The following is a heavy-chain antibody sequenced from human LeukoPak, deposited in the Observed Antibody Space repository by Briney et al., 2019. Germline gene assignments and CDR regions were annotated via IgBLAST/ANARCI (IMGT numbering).Heavy chain of an antibody. D-gene: IGHD5-18*01. J-gene: IGHJ4*02. CDR1: GFTFSSYS. CDR2: ISSSSSYI. Sequence: GGSLRLSCAASGFTFSSYSMNWVRQAPGKGLEWVSSISSSSSYIYYADSVKGRFTISRDNSKNTLYLQMNSLRAEDTAVYYCAKDIAQGYTFGSIEQDYWGQGTLVTVSS. CDR3: AKDIAQGYTFGSIEQDY. V-gene: IGHV3-21*04.